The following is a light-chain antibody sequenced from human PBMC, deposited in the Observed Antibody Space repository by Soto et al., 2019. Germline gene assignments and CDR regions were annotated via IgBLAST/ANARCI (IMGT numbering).Light chain of an antibody. V-gene: IGKV1-39*01. CDR2: AAS. CDR1: QSISSY. J-gene: IGKJ5*01. CDR3: QQSYSTPIT. Sequence: DIQMTQSPSSVSASLGDRVTITCRASQSISSYLNWYQQKPGKAPKLLIYAASSLQSGVPSRFSGSGSGTDFTLTISILRPEDFATYYCQQSYSTPITFGQGTRLEIK.